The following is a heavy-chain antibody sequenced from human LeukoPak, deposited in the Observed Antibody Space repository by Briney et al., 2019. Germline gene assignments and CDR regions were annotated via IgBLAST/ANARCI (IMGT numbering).Heavy chain of an antibody. D-gene: IGHD5-18*01. CDR3: ASPEGYSYGTFDY. CDR1: GGTFSSYT. V-gene: IGHV1-69*02. CDR2: IIPILGIA. J-gene: IGHJ4*02. Sequence: SVKVSCKASGGTFSSYTISWVRQAPGQGLEWMGRIIPILGIANYAQKFQGRVTITADKSTSTAYMELSSLRSEDTAVYYCASPEGYSYGTFDYWGQGTLVTVSS.